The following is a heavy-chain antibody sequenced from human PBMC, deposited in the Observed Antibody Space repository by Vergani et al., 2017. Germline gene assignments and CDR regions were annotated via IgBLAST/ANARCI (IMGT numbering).Heavy chain of an antibody. V-gene: IGHV3-9*01. Sequence: EVQLLESGGGLVQPGGSLRLPCAASGFTFDDYAMHWVRQAPGKGLEWVSGISWNSGSIGYADSVKGRFTISRDNAKNSLYLQMNSLRAEDTALYYCAKDCEYSSSSCNDYWGQGTLVTVSS. CDR1: GFTFDDYA. D-gene: IGHD6-6*01. CDR3: AKDCEYSSSSCNDY. CDR2: ISWNSGSI. J-gene: IGHJ4*02.